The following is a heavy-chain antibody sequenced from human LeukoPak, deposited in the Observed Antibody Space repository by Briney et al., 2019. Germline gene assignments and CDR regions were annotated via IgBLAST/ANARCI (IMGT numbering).Heavy chain of an antibody. D-gene: IGHD3-10*01. J-gene: IGHJ5*02. CDR1: GFTFSSPA. V-gene: IGHV1-58*02. Sequence: SVKVSCKASGFTFSSPAMQWVRQARGQRLEWIGWIVVGSGNTKYAQKMQERVTITRDMSTSTAYMELSSLRSEDTAVYYCAADPRGIGSNWFDPWGQGTLVTVSS. CDR2: IVVGSGNT. CDR3: AADPRGIGSNWFDP.